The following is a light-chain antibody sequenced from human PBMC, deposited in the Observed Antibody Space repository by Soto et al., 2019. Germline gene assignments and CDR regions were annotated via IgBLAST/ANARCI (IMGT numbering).Light chain of an antibody. CDR1: QSVGSSY. CDR2: AAS. J-gene: IGKJ5*01. Sequence: EIVLTQSPGTLSLSPGERATLSCRASQSVGSSYLAWYQQKPGQAPRLLIYAASSRATGVPERFSGSGSGTDFTLTISRLEPEDFAVYYCQQYGIAPPNTCGQGTRLE. V-gene: IGKV3-20*01. CDR3: QQYGIAPPNT.